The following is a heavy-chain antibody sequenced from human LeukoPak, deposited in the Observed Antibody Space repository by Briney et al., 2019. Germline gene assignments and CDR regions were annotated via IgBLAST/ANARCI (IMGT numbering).Heavy chain of an antibody. CDR1: GGSISSGGYY. CDR2: IYYSGST. D-gene: IGHD1-7*01. Sequence: SQTLSLTCTVSGGSISSGGYYWSWIRQHPGKGLEWIGYIYYSGSTYYNPSLKSRVTISVATSKNQFSLKLSSVTAADTAVYYCARIPELADTDAFDIWGQGTMVTVSS. CDR3: ARIPELADTDAFDI. J-gene: IGHJ3*02. V-gene: IGHV4-31*03.